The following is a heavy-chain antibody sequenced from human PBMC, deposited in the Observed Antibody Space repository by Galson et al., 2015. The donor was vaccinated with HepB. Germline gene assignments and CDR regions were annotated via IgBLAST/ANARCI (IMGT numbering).Heavy chain of an antibody. CDR2: INPNSGCT. D-gene: IGHD4-17*01. V-gene: IGHV1-2*02. CDR1: GYTFTGYY. Sequence: SVKVSCKASGYTFTGYYMHWVRQAPGQGLEWMGWINPNSGCTNYAQKVQGRVTMTRDTSISTAYMELSRLRSDDTAVYYCARLREPYGDYGDFDYWGQGTLVTVSS. J-gene: IGHJ4*02. CDR3: ARLREPYGDYGDFDY.